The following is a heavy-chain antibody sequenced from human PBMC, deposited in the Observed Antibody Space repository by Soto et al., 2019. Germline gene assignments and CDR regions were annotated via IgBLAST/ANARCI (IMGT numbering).Heavy chain of an antibody. CDR1: GYTFTSYG. CDR3: ARDWVGDLAY. J-gene: IGHJ4*02. Sequence: QVQLVQFGGEVKQPGASVKVYCKTSGYTFTSYGISWVRQPPGQGLEWMGWISGYNGDTKYVQKFQGRVTLTTYTSTTTAYLEVRSLLSDDATVYYCARDWVGDLAYWGQGTLVTVSS. V-gene: IGHV1-18*01. D-gene: IGHD2-21*02. CDR2: ISGYNGDT.